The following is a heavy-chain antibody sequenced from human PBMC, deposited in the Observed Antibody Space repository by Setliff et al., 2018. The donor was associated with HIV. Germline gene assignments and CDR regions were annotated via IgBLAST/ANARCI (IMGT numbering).Heavy chain of an antibody. Sequence: SETLSLTCTVSGGSIRGDDYYWTWIRQHPGKGLEWIGYVFHTGSTYYNPSLKSRVTISVDTSKNQFSLKLSSVTAADTAVYYCASPAPGGSRGQYHYWGQGTLVTVSS. CDR3: ASPAPGGSRGQYHY. J-gene: IGHJ4*02. V-gene: IGHV4-30-4*08. CDR1: GGSIRGDDYY. D-gene: IGHD2-15*01. CDR2: VFHTGST.